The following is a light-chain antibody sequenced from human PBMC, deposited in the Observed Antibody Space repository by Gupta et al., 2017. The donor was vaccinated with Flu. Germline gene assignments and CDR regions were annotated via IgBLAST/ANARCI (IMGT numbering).Light chain of an antibody. CDR3: PKTQTLART. J-gene: IGKJ1*01. CDR2: SAS. Sequence: DIQMTQFPSSVSASVGDRVTLTCRASQDISNGVVWYQQLPGKAPKIRSFSASTLASGVPSRGTGSGSGTEFTLTINSLQAEDFATYVCPKTQTLARTFGQGTKLEVK. CDR1: QDISNG. V-gene: IGKV1-12*01.